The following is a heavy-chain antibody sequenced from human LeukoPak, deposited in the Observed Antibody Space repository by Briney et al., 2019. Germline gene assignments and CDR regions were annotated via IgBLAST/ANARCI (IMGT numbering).Heavy chain of an antibody. V-gene: IGHV4-39*01. CDR2: IYYSGST. CDR1: GGSISSSSYY. D-gene: IGHD4-23*01. Sequence: SETLSLTCTVSGGSISSSSYYWGWIRQPPGKGLEWIGSIYYSGSTYYNPSLKSRVTISVDTSKNQFSLKLSAVTAADTAVYYCARLHYGGNYGYYYYYMDVWGKGTTVTISS. CDR3: ARLHYGGNYGYYYYYMDV. J-gene: IGHJ6*03.